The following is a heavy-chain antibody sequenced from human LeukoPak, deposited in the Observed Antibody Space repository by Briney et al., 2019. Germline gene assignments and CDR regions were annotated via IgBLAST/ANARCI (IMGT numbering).Heavy chain of an antibody. CDR1: GGSMNNYY. D-gene: IGHD4-17*01. J-gene: IGHJ4*02. V-gene: IGHV4-59*12. CDR3: ARETDYGDRDY. CDR2: IYYSGST. Sequence: SETLSLTCTVSGGSMNNYYWSWIRQTPGKGLEWIGYIYYSGSTNYNPSLQGRVTISVDTSKNQFSLKLSSVTAADTAVYYCARETDYGDRDYWGQGTLVTVSS.